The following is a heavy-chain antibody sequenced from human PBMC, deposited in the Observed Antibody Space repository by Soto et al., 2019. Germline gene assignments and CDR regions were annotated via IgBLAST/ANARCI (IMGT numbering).Heavy chain of an antibody. V-gene: IGHV4-31*03. J-gene: IGHJ3*01. CDR1: VGSIGTINYY. Sequence: QVQLQESGPGLVRPSQTLSLTCTVSVGSIGTINYYWSWIGQHPEKGLEWIGYIFYGGSTFYHSSLTSRVTISLDTSKKQFSLTLTSVTAADTAVYYCARSAQWDGFDPWGQGTMVTVSS. CDR3: ARSAQWDGFDP. D-gene: IGHD2-8*01. CDR2: IFYGGST.